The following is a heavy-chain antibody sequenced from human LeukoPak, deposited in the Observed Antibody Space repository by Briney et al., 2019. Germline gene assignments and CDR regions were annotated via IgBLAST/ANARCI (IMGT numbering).Heavy chain of an antibody. CDR3: ARGGGRGYYYYYMDV. Sequence: SETLSLTCTVSGYSISSGYYWGWIRQPPGKGLEWIGSIYHSGSTYYNPSLKSRVTISVDTSKNQFSLKLSSVTAADTAVYYCARGGGRGYYYYYMDVWGKGTTVTISS. V-gene: IGHV4-38-2*02. D-gene: IGHD3-10*01. CDR2: IYHSGST. J-gene: IGHJ6*03. CDR1: GYSISSGYY.